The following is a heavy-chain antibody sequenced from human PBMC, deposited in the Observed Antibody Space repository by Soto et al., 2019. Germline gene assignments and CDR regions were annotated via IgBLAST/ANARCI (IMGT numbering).Heavy chain of an antibody. J-gene: IGHJ6*02. CDR1: GYSFTSYW. Sequence: GESLKISCQASGYSFTSYWIGWVRQMPGKGLEWMGVIYPGDSDTRYSPSFQGQVTISADKSISTAYLQWSSLKASDTAMYYCARTSAAGKYYYGMDVWGQGTTVTVSS. D-gene: IGHD6-13*01. CDR2: IYPGDSDT. V-gene: IGHV5-51*01. CDR3: ARTSAAGKYYYGMDV.